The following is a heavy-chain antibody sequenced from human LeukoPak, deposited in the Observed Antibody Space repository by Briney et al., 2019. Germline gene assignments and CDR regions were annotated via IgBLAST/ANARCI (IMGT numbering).Heavy chain of an antibody. CDR2: INPNSGVT. V-gene: IGHV1-2*02. CDR1: AYTFTEYY. CDR3: ARAQFSGSYYFDS. D-gene: IGHD1-26*01. J-gene: IGHJ4*02. Sequence: GASVKVSCKASAYTFTEYYTHWVRQAPGQGLEWMGWINPNSGVTNYAQKFQDRVTMTRDTSISTAFLDLWRLISDDTAVYYCARAQFSGSYYFDSWGQGVLVTVSS.